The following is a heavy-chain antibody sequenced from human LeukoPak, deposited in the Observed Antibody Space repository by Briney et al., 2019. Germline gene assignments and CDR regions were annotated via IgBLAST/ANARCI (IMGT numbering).Heavy chain of an antibody. CDR3: ATNDYDILTGHYWYFDL. CDR2: INHSGST. J-gene: IGHJ2*01. D-gene: IGHD3-9*01. Sequence: PSETLSLTCAVYGGSFSGYYWSWIRQPPGKELEWIGEINHSGSTNYNPSLKSRVTISVDTSKNQFSLKLSSVTAADTAVYYCATNDYDILTGHYWYFDLWGRGTLVTVSS. V-gene: IGHV4-34*01. CDR1: GGSFSGYY.